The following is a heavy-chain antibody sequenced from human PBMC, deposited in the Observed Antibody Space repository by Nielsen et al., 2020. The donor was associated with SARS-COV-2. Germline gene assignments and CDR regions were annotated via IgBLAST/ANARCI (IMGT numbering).Heavy chain of an antibody. D-gene: IGHD3-10*01. Sequence: GESLKISCAASGFTFSDYYMNWVRQAPGKGLEWVSYISSSGSTICYADSVKGRFTISRDNAKNSLYLQMNSLRAEDTAVYYCARLDYGSGTYYIDYWGQGTLVTVSS. CDR3: ARLDYGSGTYYIDY. CDR2: ISSSGSTI. J-gene: IGHJ4*02. V-gene: IGHV3-11*04. CDR1: GFTFSDYY.